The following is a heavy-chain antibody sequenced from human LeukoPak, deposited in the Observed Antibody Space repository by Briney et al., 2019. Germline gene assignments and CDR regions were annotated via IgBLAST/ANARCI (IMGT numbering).Heavy chain of an antibody. CDR2: IYTSGST. CDR1: GGSISSYY. J-gene: IGHJ5*02. D-gene: IGHD3-3*01. V-gene: IGHV4-4*07. CDR3: ARGHNYDFWSGPHFDP. Sequence: SETLSLTCTVSGGSISSYYWSWIRQPAGKGLEWIGRIYTSGSTNYNPSLKSRVTMSVDTSKNQFSLKLSSVTAADTAVYYCARGHNYDFWSGPHFDPWGQGTLVTVSS.